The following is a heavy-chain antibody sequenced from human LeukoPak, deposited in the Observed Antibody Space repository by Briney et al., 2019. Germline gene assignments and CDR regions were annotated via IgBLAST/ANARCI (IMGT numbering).Heavy chain of an antibody. CDR2: ISGSGGST. J-gene: IGHJ4*02. D-gene: IGHD6-19*01. CDR3: AKDLYSSGWYLNYFDY. Sequence: PGGSLRLPCAASGFTFSSYAMSWVRQAPGKGLEWVSAISGSGGSTYYADSVKGRFTISRDNSKNTLYLQMNSLRAEDTAVYYCAKDLYSSGWYLNYFDYWGQGTLVTVSS. CDR1: GFTFSSYA. V-gene: IGHV3-23*01.